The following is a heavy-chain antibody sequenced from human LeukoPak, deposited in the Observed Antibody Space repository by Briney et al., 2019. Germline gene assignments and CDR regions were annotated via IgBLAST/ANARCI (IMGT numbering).Heavy chain of an antibody. V-gene: IGHV3-53*01. D-gene: IGHD7-27*01. Sequence: GGSLRLSCAASGLTVSSTYMSWVRQAPGKGLEWVSIIYSGGSPYYADSVKGRFTISRDNSKNTLYLQMNSPRAEDTAVYYCASKWGFDYWGQGTLVTVSS. J-gene: IGHJ4*02. CDR2: IYSGGSP. CDR3: ASKWGFDY. CDR1: GLTVSSTY.